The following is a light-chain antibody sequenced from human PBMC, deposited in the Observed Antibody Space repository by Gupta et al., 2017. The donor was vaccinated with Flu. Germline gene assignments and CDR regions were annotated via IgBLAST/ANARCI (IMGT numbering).Light chain of an antibody. Sequence: QSALTQPASVSGSPGQSITISCTGTSRDVGTHNYVPWYQQHPGKAPKLMIYEVTNRPSGVSNRFSGSKSGNTASLTISGLQADDEADYYCSSYRNSGTPWVFGGGTRVTVL. CDR3: SSYRNSGTPWV. V-gene: IGLV2-14*01. J-gene: IGLJ3*02. CDR2: EVT. CDR1: SRDVGTHNY.